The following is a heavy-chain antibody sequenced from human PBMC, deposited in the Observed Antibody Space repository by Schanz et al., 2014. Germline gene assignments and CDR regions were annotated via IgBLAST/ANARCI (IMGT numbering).Heavy chain of an antibody. CDR2: ISGSGGST. J-gene: IGHJ6*03. V-gene: IGHV3-23*04. CDR3: ARVKYCTITRCYRTETEGIYYMDV. CDR1: GFTFSSYA. D-gene: IGHD2-2*01. Sequence: EEQLVESGGGLVQPGGSLRLSCAASGFTFSSYAMSWVRQAPGKGLEWVSAISGSGGSTYYADSVKGRFTISRDNSKNTLYLQMKSLRAEDTAVYYCARVKYCTITRCYRTETEGIYYMDVWGKGTTVTVSS.